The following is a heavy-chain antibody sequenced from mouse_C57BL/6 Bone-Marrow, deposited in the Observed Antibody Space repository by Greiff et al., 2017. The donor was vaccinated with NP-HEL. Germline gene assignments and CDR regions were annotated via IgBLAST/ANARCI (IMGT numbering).Heavy chain of an antibody. CDR2: IYPGDGDT. CDR3: ASGLWLRRGYYAMDY. D-gene: IGHD2-2*01. Sequence: VQLQESGPELVKPGASVKISCKASGYAFSSSWMNWVKQRPGKGLEWIGRIYPGDGDTNYNGKFKGKATLTADKSSSTAYMQLSSLTSEDSAVYFCASGLWLRRGYYAMDYWGQGTSVTVSS. V-gene: IGHV1-82*01. J-gene: IGHJ4*01. CDR1: GYAFSSSW.